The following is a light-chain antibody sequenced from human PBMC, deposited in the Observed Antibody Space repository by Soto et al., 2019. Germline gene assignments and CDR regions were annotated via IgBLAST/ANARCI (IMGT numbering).Light chain of an antibody. J-gene: IGKJ2*01. Sequence: DIQMTQFPPTLSASIGDRVTITCRASQTISSSLAWYQQKPGKAPKLLIYKASTLETGVPSRFSGSGSGTEFTLTIISLQPDDFATYYCQQYDSYSPYTFGQGTRLEIK. CDR2: KAS. V-gene: IGKV1-5*03. CDR1: QTISSS. CDR3: QQYDSYSPYT.